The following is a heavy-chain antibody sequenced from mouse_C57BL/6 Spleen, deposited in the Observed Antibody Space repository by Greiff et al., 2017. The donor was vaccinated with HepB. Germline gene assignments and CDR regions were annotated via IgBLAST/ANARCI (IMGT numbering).Heavy chain of an antibody. D-gene: IGHD1-1*01. Sequence: EVQGVESGGDLVKPGGSLKLSCAASGFTFSSYGMSWVRQTPDKRLEWVATLSSGGSYTYDPDSVKGRFTIARDNAKNTLYLQMSSLKSEDTAMYYCARHSYGSSYDFDYWGQGTTLTVSS. J-gene: IGHJ2*01. CDR1: GFTFSSYG. V-gene: IGHV5-6*01. CDR3: ARHSYGSSYDFDY. CDR2: LSSGGSYT.